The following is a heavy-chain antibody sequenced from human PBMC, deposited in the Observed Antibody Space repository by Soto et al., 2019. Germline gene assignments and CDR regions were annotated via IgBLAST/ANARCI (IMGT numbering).Heavy chain of an antibody. D-gene: IGHD3-9*01. J-gene: IGHJ5*02. V-gene: IGHV1-2*02. Sequence: ASVKVSCKASGCTFTGYYMHWVRQAPGQGLEWMGWINPNSGGTNYAQKFQGRVTMTRDTSISTAYMELSRLRSDDTAVYYCARDADDILTGYPSTGFDPWGQGTLVTVSS. CDR1: GCTFTGYY. CDR2: INPNSGGT. CDR3: ARDADDILTGYPSTGFDP.